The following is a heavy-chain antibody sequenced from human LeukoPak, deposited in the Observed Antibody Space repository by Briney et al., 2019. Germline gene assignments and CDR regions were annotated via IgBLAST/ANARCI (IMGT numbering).Heavy chain of an antibody. Sequence: SETLSLTCTVSGDXLSDYFCSWIRQPPGKGLEWIGYNSGSTNYNASLKSRVTILLVRSKNQFSLKLSSVTAADTAVYYCARGRGYGGNYLRSFDIWGQGTIVTVSS. V-gene: IGHV4-59*08. CDR1: GDXLSDYF. CDR2: NSGST. D-gene: IGHD1-26*01. J-gene: IGHJ3*02. CDR3: ARGRGYGGNYLRSFDI.